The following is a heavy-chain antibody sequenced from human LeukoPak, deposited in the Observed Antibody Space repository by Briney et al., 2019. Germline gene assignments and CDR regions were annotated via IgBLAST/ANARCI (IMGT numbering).Heavy chain of an antibody. CDR1: GYTFTDYH. J-gene: IGHJ5*02. D-gene: IGHD6-13*01. Sequence: ASVKVSCKASGYTFTDYHMHWVRQAPGQGLECMGWINPNSGGTNYAQKFQDRVTMTRDTSISTAYMEVNGLTSDDTAVYYCARASPIAAPGTKWFDPWGQGALVTVSS. CDR3: ARASPIAAPGTKWFDP. CDR2: INPNSGGT. V-gene: IGHV1-2*02.